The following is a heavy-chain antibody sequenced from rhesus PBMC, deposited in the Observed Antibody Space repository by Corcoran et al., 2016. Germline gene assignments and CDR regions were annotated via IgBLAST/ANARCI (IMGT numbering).Heavy chain of an antibody. J-gene: IGHJ4*01. CDR2: IKNRANGGTD. Sequence: EGQLVESGGGLVQPGGARRLSCAASGFTFSDYTMSWVRQAPGKGPEWVCFIKNRANGGTDEYAVSVKGRFTISRVDSKSIASLHMNSLKTEDTAVYYCARRGYCSSTYCSSFDYWGQGVLVTVSS. CDR1: GFTFSDYT. CDR3: ARRGYCSSTYCSSFDY. D-gene: IGHD2-15*01. V-gene: IGHV3S22*01.